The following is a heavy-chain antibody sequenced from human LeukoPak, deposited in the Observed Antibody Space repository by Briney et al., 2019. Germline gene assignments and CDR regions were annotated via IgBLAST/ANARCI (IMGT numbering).Heavy chain of an antibody. D-gene: IGHD1-1*01. CDR2: INPSDDTT. Sequence: GASVKVSCKASGYTFTGYYMHWVRQAPGQGLEWMGTINPSDDTTTYAQKFQGRLTMTRDTSTSTVHMELSSLRSEDTAVYYCARGQDYWNPFDYWGQGTLVTVSS. J-gene: IGHJ4*02. CDR1: GYTFTGYY. V-gene: IGHV1-46*01. CDR3: ARGQDYWNPFDY.